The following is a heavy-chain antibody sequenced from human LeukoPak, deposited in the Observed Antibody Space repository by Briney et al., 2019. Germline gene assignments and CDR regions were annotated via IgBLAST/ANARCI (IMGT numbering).Heavy chain of an antibody. CDR1: GFIFNDYY. V-gene: IGHV3-11*01. J-gene: IGHJ4*02. CDR3: ARDLGSSTVTTAFDY. D-gene: IGHD4-17*01. CDR2: ISRTGNTI. Sequence: GGSLRLSCTASGFIFNDYYMSWIRQTPGKGLEWLSYISRTGNTIYYRDSVKGRFTISRDNANNQLHLQMDHLRAEDTAVYFCARDLGSSTVTTAFDYWGQGTLVTVSS.